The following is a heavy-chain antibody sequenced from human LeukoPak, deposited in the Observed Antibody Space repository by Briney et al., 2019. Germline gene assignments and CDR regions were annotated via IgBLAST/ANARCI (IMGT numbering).Heavy chain of an antibody. J-gene: IGHJ3*02. D-gene: IGHD1-26*01. Sequence: GGSLRLSCAATGFTFSTYTMNWVRQAPGKGLEWVSSINGRSNYIYYADSMKGRFTISRDNAMNSLYLQMNSLRDDDTAVYYCAREDGVVGATSAFDIWGLGTMVTVSS. CDR3: AREDGVVGATSAFDI. CDR2: INGRSNYI. CDR1: GFTFSTYT. V-gene: IGHV3-21*01.